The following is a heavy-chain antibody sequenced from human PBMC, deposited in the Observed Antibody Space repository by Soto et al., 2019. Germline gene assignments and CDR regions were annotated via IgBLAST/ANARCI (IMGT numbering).Heavy chain of an antibody. CDR1: GGSISSGGYY. J-gene: IGHJ4*02. Sequence: QVQLQESGPGLVKPSQTLSLTCTVSGGSISSGGYYWSWIRQHPGKGLEWIGYIYYSGSTSYNPSLKSRVTISVDTSKNQFSLKLSSVTAADTAVYYCARGYYDFWSGYSNSHFDYWGQGTLVTVSS. D-gene: IGHD3-3*01. CDR2: IYYSGST. V-gene: IGHV4-31*03. CDR3: ARGYYDFWSGYSNSHFDY.